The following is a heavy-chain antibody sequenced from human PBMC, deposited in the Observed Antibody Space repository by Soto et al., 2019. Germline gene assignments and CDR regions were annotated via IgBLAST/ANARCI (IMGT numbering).Heavy chain of an antibody. D-gene: IGHD3-10*01. Sequence: QVQLVQSGAEVKKPGASVKVSCKASGYTFTSYGISWVRQAPGQGLEWMRWISAYNGNTNYAQKLQGRVTMTTDTSTSTAYMELRSLRSDDTAVYYCARDSDRGGSGSYSPPYNWFDPWGQGTLVTVSS. J-gene: IGHJ5*02. CDR2: ISAYNGNT. CDR3: ARDSDRGGSGSYSPPYNWFDP. V-gene: IGHV1-18*04. CDR1: GYTFTSYG.